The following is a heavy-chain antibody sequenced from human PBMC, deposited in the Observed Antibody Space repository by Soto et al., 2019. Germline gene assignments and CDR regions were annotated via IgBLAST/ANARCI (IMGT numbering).Heavy chain of an antibody. CDR3: ARVPRLYSGSYYDWFDP. D-gene: IGHD1-26*01. J-gene: IGHJ5*02. CDR2: TYYRSKWYN. Sequence: SQTLSLTCAISGEHVSSNSAAWNWIRQSPSRGLEWLGRTYYRSKWYNDYAVSVKSRITINPDTSKNQFSLQLNSVTPEDTAVYYCARVPRLYSGSYYDWFDPWGQGTLVTVSS. V-gene: IGHV6-1*01. CDR1: GEHVSSNSAA.